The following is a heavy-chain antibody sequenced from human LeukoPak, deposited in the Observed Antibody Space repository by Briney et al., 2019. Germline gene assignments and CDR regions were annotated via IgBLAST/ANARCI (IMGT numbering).Heavy chain of an antibody. CDR1: GGSISSYY. V-gene: IGHV4-59*01. J-gene: IGHJ3*02. CDR3: ARMGLLWFGELNDAFDI. D-gene: IGHD3-10*01. CDR2: IYYSGST. Sequence: SETLSLTCTVSGGSISSYYWSWIRQPPGKGLEWIGYIYYSGSTNYNPSLKSRVTTSVDTSKNQFSLKLSSVTAADTAVYYCARMGLLWFGELNDAFDIWGQGTMVTVSS.